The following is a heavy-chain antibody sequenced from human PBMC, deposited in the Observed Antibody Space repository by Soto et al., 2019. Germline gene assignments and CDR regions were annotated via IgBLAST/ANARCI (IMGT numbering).Heavy chain of an antibody. J-gene: IGHJ4*02. V-gene: IGHV3-23*01. CDR2: ISGSGGST. CDR3: AKQEWSLRYFHWLQGYIDY. Sequence: GGSLRLSCAASGFTFSSYAMSWVRQAPGKGLEWVSAISGSGGSTYYADSVKGRFTISRDNSKNTLYLQMNSLRAEDTAVYYCAKQEWSLRYFHWLQGYIDYWGPGTLVTVFS. D-gene: IGHD3-9*01. CDR1: GFTFSSYA.